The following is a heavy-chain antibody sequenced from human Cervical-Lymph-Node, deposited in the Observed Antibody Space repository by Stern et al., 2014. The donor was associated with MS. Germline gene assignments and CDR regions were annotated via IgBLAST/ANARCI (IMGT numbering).Heavy chain of an antibody. CDR2: IYHSEYT. J-gene: IGHJ4*02. CDR1: GDSISNNKW. V-gene: IGHV4-4*02. D-gene: IGHD6-13*01. Sequence: QVQLQESGPGLVKPSGTLSLICAVSGDSISNNKWWTWVRQPPGKGLEWIGEIYHSEYTNYNPSLKSRVTISIDKSKNQFSLKLTSVTAADTAVYYCARRAVGNALSFDYWGQGTLVTVSS. CDR3: ARRAVGNALSFDY.